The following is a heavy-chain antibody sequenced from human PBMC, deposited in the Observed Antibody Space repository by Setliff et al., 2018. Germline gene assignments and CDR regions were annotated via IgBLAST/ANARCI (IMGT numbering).Heavy chain of an antibody. CDR1: GFTLSSYW. CDR2: INSDGSST. V-gene: IGHV3-74*01. Sequence: GGSLRLSCAASGFTLSSYWMHWVRQVPGKGLVWVSRINSDGSSTGYADSVKGRFTISRDNSKNTLYLQMNSLRAEDTGVYYCAKWRGYYYMDVWGKGTTVTVSS. J-gene: IGHJ6*03. D-gene: IGHD2-8*01. CDR3: AKWRGYYYMDV.